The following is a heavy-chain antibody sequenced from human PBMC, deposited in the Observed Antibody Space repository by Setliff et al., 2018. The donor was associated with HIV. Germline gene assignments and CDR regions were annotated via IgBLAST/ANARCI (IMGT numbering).Heavy chain of an antibody. Sequence: PSETLSLTCAVSGVSMAFGGSSWSWIRQPPGKALEWIGYIYHSGSTYYNPSLKSRVTISADRSKNRFSLQLSSVTAADTALYYCARARSSDSYDDAFDIWG. CDR2: IYHSGST. CDR3: ARARSSDSYDDAFDI. J-gene: IGHJ3*02. D-gene: IGHD3-22*01. V-gene: IGHV4-30-2*01. CDR1: GVSMAFGGSS.